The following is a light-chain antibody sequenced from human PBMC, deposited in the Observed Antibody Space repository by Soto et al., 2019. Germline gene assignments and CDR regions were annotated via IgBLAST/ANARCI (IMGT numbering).Light chain of an antibody. V-gene: IGLV2-14*03. CDR2: DVS. Sequence: QSVLTQPASVSGSPGQSITISCTGTSSDVGYYNYVSWYQQHPGKAPKVMIYDVSNRPSGVSNRFSGSKSGNTASLTISGLQAEDEADYYCCSFTVTSTYVFGTGTKLTVL. CDR3: CSFTVTSTYV. CDR1: SSDVGYYNY. J-gene: IGLJ1*01.